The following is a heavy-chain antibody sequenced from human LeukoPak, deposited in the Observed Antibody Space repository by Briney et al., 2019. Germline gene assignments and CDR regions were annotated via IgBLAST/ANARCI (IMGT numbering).Heavy chain of an antibody. CDR3: ARAREYLAIDY. J-gene: IGHJ4*02. CDR2: LYSAGNT. V-gene: IGHV3-66*02. D-gene: IGHD2/OR15-2a*01. CDR1: GFTFSSNY. Sequence: GGSLRLSCAASGFTFSSNYMNWVRQAPGKGLEWVSVLYSAGNTFYTDYVKGRFTISRDTSKNTLYLQMNSLRPEDTAVYYCARAREYLAIDYWGQGTLVTVSS.